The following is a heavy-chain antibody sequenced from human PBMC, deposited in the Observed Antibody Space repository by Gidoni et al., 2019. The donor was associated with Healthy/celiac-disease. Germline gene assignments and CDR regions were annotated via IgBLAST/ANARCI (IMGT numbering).Heavy chain of an antibody. D-gene: IGHD2-2*01. CDR2: ISYDGSNK. Sequence: QVQLVESGGGVVQPGRSLRLSCAASGFTFSSYAMHWVRQAPGKGLEWVAVISYDGSNKYYADSVKGRFTISRDNSKNTLYLQMNSLRAEDTAVYYCAREGLGYCSSTSCHPYYYYYMDVWGKGTTVTVSS. V-gene: IGHV3-30-3*01. CDR1: GFTFSSYA. J-gene: IGHJ6*03. CDR3: AREGLGYCSSTSCHPYYYYYMDV.